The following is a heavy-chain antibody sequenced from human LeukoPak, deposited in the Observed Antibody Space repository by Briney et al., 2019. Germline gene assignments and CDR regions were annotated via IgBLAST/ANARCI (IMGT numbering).Heavy chain of an antibody. Sequence: AGGSLRLSCVVSGFTCRSYTMNWVRQAPGRGLEWISSISSNSGYIYYIDSVRGRFTISRDNARNSLYLHMNSLRPEDTAVYYCARRTQNDDLWSGSPDWYFDLWGRGTLVTASS. CDR3: ARRTQNDDLWSGSPDWYFDL. D-gene: IGHD3-3*01. CDR1: GFTCRSYT. CDR2: ISSNSGYI. J-gene: IGHJ2*01. V-gene: IGHV3-21*06.